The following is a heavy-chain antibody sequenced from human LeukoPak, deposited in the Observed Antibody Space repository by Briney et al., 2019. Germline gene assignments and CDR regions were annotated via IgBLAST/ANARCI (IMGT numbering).Heavy chain of an antibody. J-gene: IGHJ4*02. D-gene: IGHD3-3*01. Sequence: PGGSLRLSCAASGFTFSDYYMSWIRQAPGKGLEWVSYISSSGSTIYYADSVKGRFTISRDNAKNSLYLQMNSLRAEDTAVYYCARRASPIFGVAIYDYWGQGTLVTVSS. CDR1: GFTFSDYY. CDR2: ISSSGSTI. CDR3: ARRASPIFGVAIYDY. V-gene: IGHV3-11*01.